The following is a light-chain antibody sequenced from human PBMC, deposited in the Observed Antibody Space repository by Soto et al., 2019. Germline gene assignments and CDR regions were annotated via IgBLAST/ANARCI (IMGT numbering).Light chain of an antibody. CDR1: QNIDRW. CDR3: LHYNRYPNS. J-gene: IGKJ2*03. CDR2: RGS. V-gene: IGKV1-5*03. Sequence: DIHMTQSPSTLAASAGDRAVITCRASQNIDRWLAWYQQKPRHAPQLLIYRGSFPESGVPPRCSCSGSRTEFTRTINSLQPDEFETYFCLHYNRYPNSLGQGTKLEI.